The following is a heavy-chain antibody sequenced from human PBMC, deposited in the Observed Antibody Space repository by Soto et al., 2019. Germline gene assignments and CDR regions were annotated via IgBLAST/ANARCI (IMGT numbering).Heavy chain of an antibody. V-gene: IGHV1-18*04. D-gene: IGHD3-22*01. CDR2: ISAYNGNT. CDR1: GYTFTSYG. J-gene: IGHJ4*02. Sequence: SSVKVSCKASGYTFTSYGISWVRQAPGQGLEWMGWISAYNGNTNYAQKLQGRVTMTTDTSTSTAYMELRSLRSDDTAVYYCVAIGDSSGYYDYWGQGTLVTVSS. CDR3: VAIGDSSGYYDY.